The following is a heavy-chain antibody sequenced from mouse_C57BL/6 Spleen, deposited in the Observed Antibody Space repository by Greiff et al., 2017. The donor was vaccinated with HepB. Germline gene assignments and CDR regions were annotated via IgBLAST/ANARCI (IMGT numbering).Heavy chain of an antibody. V-gene: IGHV1-50*01. CDR1: GYTFTSYW. J-gene: IGHJ1*03. Sequence: VQLQQPGAELVKPGASVKLSCKASGYTFTSYWMQWVKQRPGQGLEWIGEIDPSDSYTNYNQKFKGKATLTVDTSSSTAYMQLSSRTSEDSAVYYCARWDYGSSALDVWGTGTTVTVSS. D-gene: IGHD1-1*01. CDR2: IDPSDSYT. CDR3: ARWDYGSSALDV.